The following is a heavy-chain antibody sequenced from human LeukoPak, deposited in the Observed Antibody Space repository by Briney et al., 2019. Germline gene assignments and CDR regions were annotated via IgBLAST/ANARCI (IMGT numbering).Heavy chain of an antibody. V-gene: IGHV3-23*01. D-gene: IGHD6-19*01. CDR3: AKVEKVAGRYYFDY. CDR2: ISGSGGST. J-gene: IGHJ4*02. Sequence: AGGSLRFSCAAAGFTFNSYAMSWVRQAPGKGLEWVSAISGSGGSTYYADSVKGRFTISRDNSMNTLYLQMNSLRAEDTSVYYCAKVEKVAGRYYFDYWGQGTLFTVSS. CDR1: GFTFNSYA.